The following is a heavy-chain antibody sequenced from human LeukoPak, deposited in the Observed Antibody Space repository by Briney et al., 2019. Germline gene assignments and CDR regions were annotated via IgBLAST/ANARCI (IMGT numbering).Heavy chain of an antibody. D-gene: IGHD2-2*02. CDR2: IDDSSGAI. V-gene: IGHV3-48*04. Sequence: GGSLRLSCEASGFTFSDYGMNWVRHSPGKGLEWISYIDDSSGAIYYADSVEGRFAISRDNAKNSLYLQMNSLRAEDTAVYYCARSSISSSYTYWGQGTLVTVSS. J-gene: IGHJ4*02. CDR1: GFTFSDYG. CDR3: ARSSISSSYTY.